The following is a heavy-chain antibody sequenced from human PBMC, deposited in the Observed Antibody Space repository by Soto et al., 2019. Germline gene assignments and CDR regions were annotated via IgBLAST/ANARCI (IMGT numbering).Heavy chain of an antibody. D-gene: IGHD2-21*02. CDR1: GGTFSSYT. J-gene: IGHJ2*01. V-gene: IGHV1-69*02. CDR3: ARDCGGDCPYRYFDL. Sequence: QVQLVQSGAEVKKPGSSVKVSCKASGGTFSSYTISWVRQAPGQGLEWMGRIIPILGIANYAQKFQGRVTNTSDKSTSTAYMELSSLRSEDTAVYYCARDCGGDCPYRYFDLWGRGTLVTVSS. CDR2: IIPILGIA.